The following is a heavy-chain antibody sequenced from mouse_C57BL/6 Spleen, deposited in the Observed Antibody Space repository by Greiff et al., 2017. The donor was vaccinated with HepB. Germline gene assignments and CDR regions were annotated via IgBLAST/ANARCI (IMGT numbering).Heavy chain of an antibody. CDR3: ARNRDYNDYYAMDY. Sequence: QVQLLQSGAELVRPGTSVKVSCKASGYAFTNYLIEWVKQRPGQGLEWIGVINPGSGGTNYNEKFKGKATLTADKSSSTAYMQLSSLTSEDSAVYFCARNRDYNDYYAMDYWGQGTSVTVSS. V-gene: IGHV1-54*01. D-gene: IGHD4-1*01. CDR1: GYAFTNYL. J-gene: IGHJ4*01. CDR2: INPGSGGT.